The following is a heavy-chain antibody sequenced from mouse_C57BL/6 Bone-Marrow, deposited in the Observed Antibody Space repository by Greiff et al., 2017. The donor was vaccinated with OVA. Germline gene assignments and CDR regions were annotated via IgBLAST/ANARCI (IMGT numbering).Heavy chain of an antibody. J-gene: IGHJ2*01. D-gene: IGHD1-1*01. Sequence: VQLQQSGPVLVKPGASVKMSCKASGYTFTDYYMNWVKQSHGKSLEWIGVINPYNGGTSYNQKFKGKATLTVDKSSSTAYMELNSLTSEDSAVYYCARYHYYGSSPPYFDYWGQGTTLTVSS. V-gene: IGHV1-19*01. CDR3: ARYHYYGSSPPYFDY. CDR2: INPYNGGT. CDR1: GYTFTDYY.